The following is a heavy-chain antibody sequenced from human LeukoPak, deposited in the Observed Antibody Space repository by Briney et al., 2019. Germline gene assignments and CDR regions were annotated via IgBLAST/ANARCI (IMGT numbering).Heavy chain of an antibody. Sequence: GESLKISCKGSGYSFTSYWINWVRQMPGKGLEWMGRIDPSDSYTNYSPSFQGHVTISADKSSTTAYLQWNSLKASDTAMYYCARHRDGGYELYFDYWGQGTLVTVSS. V-gene: IGHV5-10-1*01. J-gene: IGHJ4*02. CDR2: IDPSDSYT. CDR3: ARHRDGGYELYFDY. D-gene: IGHD5-12*01. CDR1: GYSFTSYW.